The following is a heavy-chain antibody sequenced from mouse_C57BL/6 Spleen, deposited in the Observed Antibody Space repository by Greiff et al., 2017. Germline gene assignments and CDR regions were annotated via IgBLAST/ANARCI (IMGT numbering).Heavy chain of an antibody. CDR1: GYTFTGYW. D-gene: IGHD2-4*01. J-gene: IGHJ3*01. CDR3: ARTFYCDFDYWFAY. CDR2: ILPGTGST. V-gene: IGHV1-9*01. Sequence: QVQLQQSGAELMKPGASVKLSCKATGYTFTGYWLEWVKQRPGPGLEWIGEILPGTGSTTYNEKFKCKAPFTADTSSNTAYMQLCSLTTEDSAIYYCARTFYCDFDYWFAYWGQGTLVTVSA.